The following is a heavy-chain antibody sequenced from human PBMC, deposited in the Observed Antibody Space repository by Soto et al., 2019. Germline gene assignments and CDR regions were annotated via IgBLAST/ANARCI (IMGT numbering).Heavy chain of an antibody. CDR3: ARDSGGWRDAFDI. CDR1: GGSISSYY. D-gene: IGHD6-19*01. V-gene: IGHV4-59*01. CDR2: IYYSGST. J-gene: IGHJ3*02. Sequence: SETLSLTCTVSGGSISSYYWSWIRQPPGKGLEWIGYIYYSGSTNYNPSLKSRVTISVDTSKNQFSLKLSSVTAADTAVYYCARDSGGWRDAFDIWGQGTMVTVSS.